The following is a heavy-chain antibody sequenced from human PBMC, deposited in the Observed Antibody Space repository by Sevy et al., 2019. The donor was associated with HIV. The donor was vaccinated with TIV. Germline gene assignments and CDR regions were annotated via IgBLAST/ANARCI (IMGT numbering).Heavy chain of an antibody. CDR1: GFTFISYW. CDR3: ARDPFSKADY. J-gene: IGHJ4*02. CDR2: INQDGSGK. V-gene: IGHV3-7*01. Sequence: WVSLRNYCAGAGFTFISYWMSWVRQAPGKGLEWVANINQDGSGKNYVDSVKGRFTISRDNAKNSLYLQMNSLRAEDTAVYYCARDPFSKADYWGQGTLVTVSS. D-gene: IGHD4-4*01.